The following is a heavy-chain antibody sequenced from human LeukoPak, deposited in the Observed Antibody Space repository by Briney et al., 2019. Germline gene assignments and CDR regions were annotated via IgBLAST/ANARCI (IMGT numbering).Heavy chain of an antibody. CDR3: ARGGLVRSPRGYFDF. V-gene: IGHV6-1*01. Sequence: SQTLSLTCAISGDSVSSNTGGWNWIRQSPSRGLEWLGRTYYRSRWYYDYAVSVKSRISINPDTSKNQFSLQLNSVTPDDTAVYYCARGGLVRSPRGYFDFWGQGTLVTVSS. CDR1: GDSVSSNTGG. J-gene: IGHJ4*02. CDR2: TYYRSRWYY. D-gene: IGHD1-26*01.